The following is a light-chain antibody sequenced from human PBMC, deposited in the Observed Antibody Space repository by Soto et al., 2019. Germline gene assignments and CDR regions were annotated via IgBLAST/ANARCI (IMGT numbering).Light chain of an antibody. CDR3: QQYNNWWT. J-gene: IGKJ1*01. CDR2: GAS. Sequence: EIVMMPSPAIPLKQPGERATLSCRASQSVSSNLAWYQQKPGQAPRLLIYGASTRATGIPARFSGSGSGTEFTLTISSLQSEDFAVYYCQQYNNWWTFGQGTKV. V-gene: IGKV3-15*01. CDR1: QSVSSN.